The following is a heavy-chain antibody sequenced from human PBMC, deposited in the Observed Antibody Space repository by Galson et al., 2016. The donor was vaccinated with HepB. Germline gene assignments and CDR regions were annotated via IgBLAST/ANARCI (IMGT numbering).Heavy chain of an antibody. CDR2: AFHSGNT. D-gene: IGHD2-2*01. CDR1: GGPITSNHHY. Sequence: SETLSLTCTVSGGPITSNHHYWSWIRQPPGKGLEWIGSAFHSGNTYYNPSLRSRVTVSVAASRNQFSLKLRPLTAADTAIYYCARSDLVVVPTSTEWFDPWGQGILVAVSS. CDR3: ARSDLVVVPTSTEWFDP. J-gene: IGHJ5*02. V-gene: IGHV4-39*01.